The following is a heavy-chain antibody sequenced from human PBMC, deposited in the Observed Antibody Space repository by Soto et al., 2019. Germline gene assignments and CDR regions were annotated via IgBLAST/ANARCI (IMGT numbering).Heavy chain of an antibody. CDR2: IIPIFGTA. D-gene: IGHD3-22*01. CDR3: ARGGYYDSSGYYFQRRPFDY. CDR1: GCTFSSYA. V-gene: IGHV1-69*13. Sequence: ASVKVSCKASGCTFSSYAISWVRQAPGQGLEWMGGIIPIFGTANYAQKFQGRVTITADESTSTAYMELSSLRSEDTAVYYCARGGYYDSSGYYFQRRPFDYWGQGTLVTVSS. J-gene: IGHJ4*02.